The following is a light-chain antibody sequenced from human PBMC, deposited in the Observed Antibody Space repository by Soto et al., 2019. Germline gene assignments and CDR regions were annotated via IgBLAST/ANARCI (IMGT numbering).Light chain of an antibody. V-gene: IGKV1-5*01. CDR2: DAS. Sequence: DIPMTQSPSTLSAPAGDRVTINCRASQSISSWLAWYQHKPGKAPKLLIYDASNLDSGVPSRFSGSGSGTEFSLTISNLQPDDCATYYCQQYENYWTFGQGTRLEIK. CDR1: QSISSW. J-gene: IGKJ5*01. CDR3: QQYENYWT.